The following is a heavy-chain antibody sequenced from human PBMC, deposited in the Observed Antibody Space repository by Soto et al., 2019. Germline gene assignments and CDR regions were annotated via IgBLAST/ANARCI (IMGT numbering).Heavy chain of an antibody. J-gene: IGHJ3*02. CDR2: INSDGTTI. D-gene: IGHD3-10*01. V-gene: IGHV3-74*01. CDR3: VRDRGYPDSFDI. Sequence: GGSLTLSCAASGFTFSSYSMHWVRQAPGKGLVWVSHINSDGTTIVYADSVKGRFTISRDNAKNTLYLQMNSLRVEDTAVYFCVRDRGYPDSFDIWGPGTLVTVSS. CDR1: GFTFSSYS.